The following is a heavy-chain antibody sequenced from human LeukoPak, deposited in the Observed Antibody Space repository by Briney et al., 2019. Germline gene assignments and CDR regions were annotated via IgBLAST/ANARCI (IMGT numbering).Heavy chain of an antibody. J-gene: IGHJ4*02. CDR2: IKQDGSEK. Sequence: AGSVRLSGAASGFTFSSYWMSWVRQAPGKGLEWVANIKQDGSEKYYVDSVKGRFTISRDNAKNSLYLQMNSLRAEDTAVYYCARDPESGSYYFDYWGQGTLVTVSS. D-gene: IGHD1-26*01. V-gene: IGHV3-7*01. CDR1: GFTFSSYW. CDR3: ARDPESGSYYFDY.